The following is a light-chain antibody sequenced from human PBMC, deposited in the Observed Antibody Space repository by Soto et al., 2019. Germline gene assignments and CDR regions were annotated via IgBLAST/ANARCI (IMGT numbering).Light chain of an antibody. CDR2: YAS. J-gene: IGKJ4*01. Sequence: EIVLTQSPVTLSLSPGERATLSCRASQSVFSSLAWYQQKPGQAPRLLIYYASTRATAIPARFRGSGSGTDFTLTISSLEPEDFAVYYCHQRSNWPLTFGGGTKVEIK. CDR3: HQRSNWPLT. V-gene: IGKV3-11*01. CDR1: QSVFSS.